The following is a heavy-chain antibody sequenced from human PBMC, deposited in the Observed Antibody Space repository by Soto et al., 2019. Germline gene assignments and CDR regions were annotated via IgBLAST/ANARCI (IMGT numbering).Heavy chain of an antibody. V-gene: IGHV4-39*01. D-gene: IGHD3-3*02. J-gene: IGHJ5*02. CDR2: IFYLGSS. CDR3: ARHSLALRKNNWFDP. CDR1: GDSIISSDFY. Sequence: SETLSLTCTVSGDSIISSDFYWGWVRQPPGKGLEWIGSIFYLGSSYYNPSLKSRVTMSVDTSKNQFSLGLRSVTAADTALYFCARHSLALRKNNWFDPWGQGIMVTVSS.